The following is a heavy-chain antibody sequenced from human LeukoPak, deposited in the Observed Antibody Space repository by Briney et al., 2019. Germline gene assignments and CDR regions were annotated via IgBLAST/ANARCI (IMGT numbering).Heavy chain of an antibody. D-gene: IGHD4-23*01. CDR3: ARDVGPNDYGGKDWFDP. CDR2: IYYSGST. V-gene: IGHV4-39*07. CDR1: GGSISSSSYY. Sequence: SETLSLTCTVSGGSISSSSYYWGWIRQPPGKGLEWIGSIYYSGSTYYNPSLKSRVTISVDTSKNQFSLKLSSVVAADTAVYYCARDVGPNDYGGKDWFDPWGQGTLVTVSS. J-gene: IGHJ5*02.